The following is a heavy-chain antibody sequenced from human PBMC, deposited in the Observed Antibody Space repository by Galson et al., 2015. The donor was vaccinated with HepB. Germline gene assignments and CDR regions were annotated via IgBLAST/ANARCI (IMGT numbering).Heavy chain of an antibody. D-gene: IGHD2-15*01. V-gene: IGHV3-11*05. CDR1: GFTFSDYY. Sequence: SLRLSCAASGFTFSDYYMSWIRQAPGKGLEWVSYISSSSSYTNYADSVKGRFTISRDNAKNSLYLQMNSLRAEDTAVYYCARDGVVAATRFLDWYFDLWGRGTLVTVSS. CDR2: ISSSSSYT. J-gene: IGHJ2*01. CDR3: ARDGVVAATRFLDWYFDL.